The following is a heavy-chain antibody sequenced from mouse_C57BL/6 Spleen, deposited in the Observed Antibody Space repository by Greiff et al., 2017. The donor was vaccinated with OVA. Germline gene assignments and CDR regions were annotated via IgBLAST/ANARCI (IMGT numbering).Heavy chain of an antibody. V-gene: IGHV1-55*01. CDR1: GYTFTSYW. CDR3: ARWELFKDY. D-gene: IGHD4-1*01. CDR2: IYPGSGST. Sequence: QVHVKQSGAELVKPGASVKMSCKASGYTFTSYWITWVKQRPGQGLEWIGDIYPGSGSTNYNEKFKSKATLTVDTSSSTAYMQLSSLTSEDSAVYYCARWELFKDYWGQGTSVTVSS. J-gene: IGHJ4*01.